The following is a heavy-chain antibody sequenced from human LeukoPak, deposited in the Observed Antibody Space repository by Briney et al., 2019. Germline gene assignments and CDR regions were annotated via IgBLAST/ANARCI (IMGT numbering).Heavy chain of an antibody. CDR1: GFTFSSYG. D-gene: IGHD2-2*01. V-gene: IGHV3-30*18. Sequence: PGGSLRLSCAASGFTFSSYGVHWVRQAPGKGLEWVAVISYDGSNKYFADSVKGRFTISRDNSKNTLYLQMNSLRAEDTAVYYCAKDFLGSSRAFDIWGQGTMVTVSS. J-gene: IGHJ3*02. CDR2: ISYDGSNK. CDR3: AKDFLGSSRAFDI.